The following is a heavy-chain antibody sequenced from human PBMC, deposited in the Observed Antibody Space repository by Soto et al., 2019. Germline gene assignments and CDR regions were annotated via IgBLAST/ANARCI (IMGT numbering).Heavy chain of an antibody. Sequence: SETLSLTCAVYGGSFSGYYWSWIRQPPGKGLEWIGEINHSGSTNYNPSLKSRVTISVDTSKNQFSLKLSSVTAADTAVYYCARGYYYGMDVWGQGTTVTVS. J-gene: IGHJ6*02. V-gene: IGHV4-34*01. CDR3: ARGYYYGMDV. CDR2: INHSGST. CDR1: GGSFSGYY.